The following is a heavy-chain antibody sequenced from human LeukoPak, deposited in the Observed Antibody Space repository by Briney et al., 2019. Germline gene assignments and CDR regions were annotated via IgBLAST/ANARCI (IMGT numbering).Heavy chain of an antibody. J-gene: IGHJ4*02. CDR2: VNPKSGNT. D-gene: IGHD2-8*01. Sequence: GASVKVSCNASGYSFTSYDINWVRQAPGQGLEWMGWVNPKSGNTGYKQKFQARVTITRDTSISAAYMELSSLTSDDTAVYLCARGLPLGYCTYGVCYPPKHFDFWGQGTLVTVSS. V-gene: IGHV1-8*03. CDR1: GYSFTSYD. CDR3: ARGLPLGYCTYGVCYPPKHFDF.